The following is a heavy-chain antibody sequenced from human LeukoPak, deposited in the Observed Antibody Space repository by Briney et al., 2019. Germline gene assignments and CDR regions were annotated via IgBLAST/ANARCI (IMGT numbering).Heavy chain of an antibody. CDR2: INPKSGGT. D-gene: IGHD6-13*01. V-gene: IGHV1-2*02. Sequence: ASVKFSCKASGYTFTGHYMHWVRQAPGQGLEWMGWINPKSGGTNYAQKFQGRVTMTRDTSISTAYMELSRLSSDDTAVYYCARDRATGSSWYVRWFDPWGQGTLVTVSS. CDR1: GYTFTGHY. CDR3: ARDRATGSSWYVRWFDP. J-gene: IGHJ5*02.